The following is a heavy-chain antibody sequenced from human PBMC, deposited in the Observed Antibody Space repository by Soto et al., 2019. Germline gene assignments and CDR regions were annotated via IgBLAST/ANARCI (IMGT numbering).Heavy chain of an antibody. D-gene: IGHD3-22*01. V-gene: IGHV3-33*01. CDR3: GSVVKYYNRSGYGHSYCYYGLAV. CDR2: IWYDGSTE. CDR1: VSTFSSYG. Sequence: GGPLRLSCAASVSTFSSYGMHWVGQAPGKGLEGVAVIWYDGSTEYYSDSVKGRFTSSRDNSKNTLYLQMNSLRAEDTAVYYCGSVVKYYNRSGYGHSYCYYGLAVSRQGSTVIVSS. J-gene: IGHJ6*01.